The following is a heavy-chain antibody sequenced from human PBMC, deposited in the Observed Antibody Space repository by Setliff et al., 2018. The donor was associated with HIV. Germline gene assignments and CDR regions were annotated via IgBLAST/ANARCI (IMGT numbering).Heavy chain of an antibody. J-gene: IGHJ3*01. CDR3: ARPAGDTDVNDSVFDV. CDR2: IYYTGKP. D-gene: IGHD1-1*01. Sequence: SETLSLTCAVYGGSFSGYYWSWVRHHPGKALEWIGFIYYTGKPYYNPSLESRVIISRDTSKNQFSLKLTSVTAADTAVYYCARPAGDTDVNDSVFDVWGQGTMVTVS. V-gene: IGHV4-31*11. CDR1: GGSFSGYY.